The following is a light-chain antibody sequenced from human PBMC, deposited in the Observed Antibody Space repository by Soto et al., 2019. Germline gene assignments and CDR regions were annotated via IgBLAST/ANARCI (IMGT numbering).Light chain of an antibody. CDR2: RAS. J-gene: IGKJ3*01. CDR3: HHYDSYSVT. V-gene: IGKV1-5*03. Sequence: DIQMTQSPSTLSASVGDRVTITCRASQSINSWLAWYQQKPGKAPKLLIYRASTLEGGVPSRFSGSGSGTEFTLTISSLQPDDFSTYYCHHYDSYSVTCGPGPKVDIK. CDR1: QSINSW.